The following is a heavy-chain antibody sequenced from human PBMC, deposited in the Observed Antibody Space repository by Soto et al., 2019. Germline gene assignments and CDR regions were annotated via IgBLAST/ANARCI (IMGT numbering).Heavy chain of an antibody. Sequence: SETLSLTCAVYGGSFSGYYWSWVRQPPGKGLEWIGEINHSGSTNYNPSLKSRVTISVDTSKNQFSLKLSSVTAADTAVYYCAQWLVPRGPYYYGMDVWGQGTTVTVSS. CDR1: GGSFSGYY. D-gene: IGHD6-19*01. CDR3: AQWLVPRGPYYYGMDV. V-gene: IGHV4-34*01. CDR2: INHSGST. J-gene: IGHJ6*02.